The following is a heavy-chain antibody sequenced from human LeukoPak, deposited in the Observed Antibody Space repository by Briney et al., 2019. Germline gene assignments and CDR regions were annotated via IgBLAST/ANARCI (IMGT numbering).Heavy chain of an antibody. V-gene: IGHV4-4*02. Sequence: SGTLSLTCAVSGGSISSSNWWSWVRQPPGKGLEWIGEIYHSGSSYYNPSLKSRVTISVDRSKNQFSLKLSSVTAADTAVYYCARSDTIMAIFDYWGQGTLVTVSS. CDR2: IYHSGSS. J-gene: IGHJ4*02. D-gene: IGHD5-18*01. CDR1: GGSISSSNW. CDR3: ARSDTIMAIFDY.